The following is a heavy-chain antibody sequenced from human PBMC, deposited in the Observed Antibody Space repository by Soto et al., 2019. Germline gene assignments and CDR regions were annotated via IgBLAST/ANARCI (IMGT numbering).Heavy chain of an antibody. CDR3: ARAIGPTLFDY. CDR1: GFTFSSYD. Sequence: LRLSCSASGFTFSSYDMHWVRQGPGKGLEWVSAIGTAGDTNYAGSVKGRFTISRENAKNSLYLQMNSLRAGDTAIYFCARAIGPTLFDYWGQGTLVTVSS. V-gene: IGHV3-13*04. J-gene: IGHJ4*02. CDR2: IGTAGDT. D-gene: IGHD3-22*01.